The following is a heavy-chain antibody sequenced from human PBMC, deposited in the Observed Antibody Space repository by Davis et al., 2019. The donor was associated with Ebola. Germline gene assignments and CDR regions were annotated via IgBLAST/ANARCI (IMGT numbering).Heavy chain of an antibody. D-gene: IGHD4/OR15-4a*01. CDR1: GYTFTSYY. CDR3: AGASVLYYFDY. Sequence: AASVKVSCKASGYTFTSYYMHWVRQAPGQGLEWMGIINPSGGSTSYAQKFQGRVTMTRDTSTSTVYMELSSLRSEDTAVYYCAGASVLYYFDYWGQGTLVTVSS. CDR2: INPSGGST. V-gene: IGHV1-46*01. J-gene: IGHJ4*02.